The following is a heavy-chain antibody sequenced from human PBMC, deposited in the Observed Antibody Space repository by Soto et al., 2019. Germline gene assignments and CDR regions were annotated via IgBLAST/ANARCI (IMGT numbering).Heavy chain of an antibody. CDR2: VSPSGGHT. CDR3: ARGGHVVVVTAAFDY. V-gene: IGHV1-46*03. Sequence: QVQLVQSGAEVNKPGASVKVSCKASGNTFSNYYIHWVRQAPGQGLEWMGTVSPSGGHTTYAQKFLGRVTMTRDTSTSTLYMGLTSLRSEDTAVYYCARGGHVVVVTAAFDYWGQGTLVTVSS. J-gene: IGHJ4*02. CDR1: GNTFSNYY. D-gene: IGHD2-21*02.